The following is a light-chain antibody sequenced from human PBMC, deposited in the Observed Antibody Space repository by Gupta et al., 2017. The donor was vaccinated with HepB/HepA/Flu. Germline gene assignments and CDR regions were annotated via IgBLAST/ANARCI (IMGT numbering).Light chain of an antibody. J-gene: IGKJ2*01. Sequence: DIVMTQSPLSLPVTPGEPASSSCRSSQSLLHRNGYNYLDWYLQKPGQSPQLLIYLGSNRASGVPDRFSGSGSGTDFTLKISRVEAEDVGVYYCMQALQTPRTFGQGTKLEIK. V-gene: IGKV2-28*01. CDR3: MQALQTPRT. CDR1: QSLLHRNGYNY. CDR2: LGS.